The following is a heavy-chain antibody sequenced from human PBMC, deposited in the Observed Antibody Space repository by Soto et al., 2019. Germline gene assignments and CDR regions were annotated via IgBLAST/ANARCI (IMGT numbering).Heavy chain of an antibody. CDR3: AADQWFGELRF. Sequence: PGGSLRLSCAASGFTFSSYGMHWVRQAPGKGLDWVAVIWYDGSNKYYADSVKGRFTISRDNSKNTLYLQMNSLRAEDTAVYYCAADQWFGELRFWGQGTLVTVSS. CDR2: IWYDGSNK. V-gene: IGHV3-33*01. CDR1: GFTFSSYG. J-gene: IGHJ4*02. D-gene: IGHD3-10*01.